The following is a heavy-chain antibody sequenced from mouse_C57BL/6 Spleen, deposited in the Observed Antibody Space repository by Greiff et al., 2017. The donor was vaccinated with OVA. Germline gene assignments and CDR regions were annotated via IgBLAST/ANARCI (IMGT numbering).Heavy chain of an antibody. V-gene: IGHV5-17*01. Sequence: EVQVVESGGGLVKPGGSLKLSCAASGFTFSDYGMHWVRQAPEQGLEWVAYISSGSSTIYYADTVKGRFTISRDNAKNTLFLQMTSLRSEDTAMYYCARNLYGPFDYWGQGTTLTVSS. J-gene: IGHJ2*01. CDR3: ARNLYGPFDY. CDR2: ISSGSSTI. D-gene: IGHD1-1*02. CDR1: GFTFSDYG.